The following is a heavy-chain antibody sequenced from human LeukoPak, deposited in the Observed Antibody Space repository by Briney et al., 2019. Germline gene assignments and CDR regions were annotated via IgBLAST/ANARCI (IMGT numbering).Heavy chain of an antibody. CDR2: IRPSGDNT. CDR3: ARVAGWHWFDP. J-gene: IGHJ5*02. CDR1: GFTFSSYD. V-gene: IGHV3-23*01. Sequence: GGSLRLSCAASGFTFSSYDMTWVRQAPGRGLEWVSSIRPSGDNTYYGDSVKGRFTISIDKSKNTVYLQMNNMRVDDTAVYYCARVAGWHWFDPWGQGTLVTVSS. D-gene: IGHD6-19*01.